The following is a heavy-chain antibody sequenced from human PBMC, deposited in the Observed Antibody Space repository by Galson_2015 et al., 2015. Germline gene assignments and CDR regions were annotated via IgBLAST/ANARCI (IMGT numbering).Heavy chain of an antibody. D-gene: IGHD3-10*01. V-gene: IGHV1-18*01. Sequence: SVKVSCKASGYSFTTYGISWVRQAPGQGLEWMGWISAYNGNTNYAQKFQGRVTMTTDTSTRTAYMEVRSLRSDDTAVYYCARSDGSGPIYGMDAWGQGTTITVSS. J-gene: IGHJ6*02. CDR3: ARSDGSGPIYGMDA. CDR2: ISAYNGNT. CDR1: GYSFTTYG.